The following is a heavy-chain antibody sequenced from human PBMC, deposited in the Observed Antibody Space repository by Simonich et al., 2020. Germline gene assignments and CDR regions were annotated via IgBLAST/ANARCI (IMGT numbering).Heavy chain of an antibody. CDR3: ARGGLYFDY. V-gene: IGHV4-59*01. D-gene: IGHD2-15*01. J-gene: IGHJ4*02. CDR2: IYYSGST. Sequence: QVQLQESGPGLVKPSETLSLTCTVSVGSISSYYWSWIQQPPGTGLVWIGYIYYSGSTNKTPPLNRRVTTSVDTSQNPFALKLSSVTAADTAVYYCARGGLYFDYWGQGTLVTVSS. CDR1: VGSISSYY.